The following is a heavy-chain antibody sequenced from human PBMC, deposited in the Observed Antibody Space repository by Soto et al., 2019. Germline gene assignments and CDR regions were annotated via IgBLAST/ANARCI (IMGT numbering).Heavy chain of an antibody. J-gene: IGHJ6*02. D-gene: IGHD3-3*01. V-gene: IGHV3-23*01. CDR2: ISGSGGST. CDR3: AKDRLFWSRYFPVYYYGMDV. CDR1: GFTFSSYA. Sequence: EVQLLESGGGLVQPGGSLRLSCAASGFTFSSYAMSWVRQAPGKGLEWVSAISGSGGSTYYADSVKGRFTISRDNSKNTLYLQMNSLRAEDTAVYYCAKDRLFWSRYFPVYYYGMDVWGQGTTVTVSS.